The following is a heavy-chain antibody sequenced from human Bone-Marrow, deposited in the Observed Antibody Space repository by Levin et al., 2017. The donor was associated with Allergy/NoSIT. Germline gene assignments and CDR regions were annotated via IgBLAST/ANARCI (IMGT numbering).Heavy chain of an antibody. CDR3: APLGYCGGSSCSE. CDR2: IIPIFGSA. CDR1: GGSFSSYT. V-gene: IGHV1-69*13. Sequence: SVKVSCKASGGSFSSYTVSWVRQAPGQGLEWMGGIIPIFGSAKYSQNFQGRVTMTADESASTVYMELSSLRSEDTAIYFCAPLGYCGGSSCSEWGQGTLVTVSS. J-gene: IGHJ4*02. D-gene: IGHD2-15*01.